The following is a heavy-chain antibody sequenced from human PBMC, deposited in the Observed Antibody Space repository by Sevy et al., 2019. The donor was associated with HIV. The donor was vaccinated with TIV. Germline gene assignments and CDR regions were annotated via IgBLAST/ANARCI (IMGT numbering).Heavy chain of an antibody. V-gene: IGHV3-21*01. J-gene: IGHJ6*02. CDR2: ISSSSSYI. Sequence: WGSLRLSCAASGFTFSSYSMNWVRQAPGKGLEWVSSISSSSSYIYYADSVKGRFTISRDNAKNSLYLQMNSLRAEDTAVYYCARDGLIVVVPAAKYYYGMDVWGQGTTVTVSS. D-gene: IGHD2-2*01. CDR1: GFTFSSYS. CDR3: ARDGLIVVVPAAKYYYGMDV.